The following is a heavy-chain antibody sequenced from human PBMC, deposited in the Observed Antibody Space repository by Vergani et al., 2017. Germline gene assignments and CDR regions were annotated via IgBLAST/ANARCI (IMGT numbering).Heavy chain of an antibody. CDR2: INSVGRT. D-gene: IGHD3-16*01. J-gene: IGHJ2*01. V-gene: IGHV4-39*01. CDR3: ARVRGDNWYFDL. Sequence: QLQLQESGPGLVKPSETLSLICTVSGGSINPSSSFWGWIRQSPGKGLEWIGRINSVGRTYYIPSLQSRATVFVDTSKNQFPLNLTSVTAADTAVYYCARVRGDNWYFDLWGRGTLVTVSS. CDR1: GGSINPSSSF.